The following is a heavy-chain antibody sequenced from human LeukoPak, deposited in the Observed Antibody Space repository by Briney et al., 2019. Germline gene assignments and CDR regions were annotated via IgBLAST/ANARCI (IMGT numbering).Heavy chain of an antibody. J-gene: IGHJ4*02. CDR1: GITLTNYG. CDR2: IYYSGST. Sequence: GSLRLSCAVSGITLTNYGMSWVRQAPGKGLEWIGSIYYSGSTYYNPSLKSRVTISVDTSKNQFSLKLSSVTAADTAVYYCARGHYDYVWGSYRPFDYWGQGTLVTVSS. CDR3: ARGHYDYVWGSYRPFDY. V-gene: IGHV4-39*01. D-gene: IGHD3-16*02.